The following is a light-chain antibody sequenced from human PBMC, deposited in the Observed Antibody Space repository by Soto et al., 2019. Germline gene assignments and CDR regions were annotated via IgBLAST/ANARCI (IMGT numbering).Light chain of an antibody. CDR2: WAS. CDR3: QQYYGTPYT. J-gene: IGKJ5*01. V-gene: IGKV4-1*01. CDR1: RTLFYSAKNKDY. Sequence: IVMTQSPDSLSVSLGGRATISRKSSRTLFYSAKNKDYLAWYQHKAGQPPKLLLYWASTRESGVPDRFNGSGSATDFTLTINNLQPEDAAVYYCQQYYGTPYTFGQGTRLEIK.